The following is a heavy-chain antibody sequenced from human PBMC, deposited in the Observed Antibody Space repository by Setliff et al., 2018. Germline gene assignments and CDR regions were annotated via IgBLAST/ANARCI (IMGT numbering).Heavy chain of an antibody. V-gene: IGHV1-18*01. CDR1: GFVFITYA. D-gene: IGHD6-19*01. CDR2: ISGYYNKT. CDR3: VRSSAPQVVLAADFDF. Sequence: GASVKVSCKTSGFVFITYAITWVRQAPGQGLEWMGWISGYYNKTNYAQKFQDRVTMTTDTSATTVYMELQSLRSDDTAVYYCVRSSAPQVVLAADFDFWGQGTPVTVSS. J-gene: IGHJ4*02.